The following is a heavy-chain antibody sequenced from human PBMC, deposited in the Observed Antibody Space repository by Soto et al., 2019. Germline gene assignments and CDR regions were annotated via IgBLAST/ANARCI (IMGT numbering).Heavy chain of an antibody. CDR2: ISYRGST. CDR3: SSSGIVGREVNTWFDP. CDR1: AGSITTSY. J-gene: IGHJ5*02. V-gene: IGHV4-59*01. D-gene: IGHD3-22*01. Sequence: SETLSLTCTVSAGSITTSYWSWIRQPLGKALEWIGYISYRGSTNYNPSLKSRLTISIDTSKSQISLKLTSMTTADTAVYYCSSSGIVGREVNTWFDPWGQGTLVTVSS.